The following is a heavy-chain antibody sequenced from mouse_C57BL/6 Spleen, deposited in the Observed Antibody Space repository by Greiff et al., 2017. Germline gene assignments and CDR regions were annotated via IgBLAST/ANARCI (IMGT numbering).Heavy chain of an antibody. CDR2: IYPGSGST. D-gene: IGHD2-5*01. V-gene: IGHV1-55*01. J-gene: IGHJ2*01. CDR1: GYTFTSYW. Sequence: VQLQESGAELVKPGASVKMSCKASGYTFTSYWITWVKQRPGQGLEWIGDIYPGSGSTNYNEKFKSKATLTVDTSSSTAYMQLSSLTSEDSAVYYCARWDYYSNLYYFDYWGQGTTLTVSS. CDR3: ARWDYYSNLYYFDY.